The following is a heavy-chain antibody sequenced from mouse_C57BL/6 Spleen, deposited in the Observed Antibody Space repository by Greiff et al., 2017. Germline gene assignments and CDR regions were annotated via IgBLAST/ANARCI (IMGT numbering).Heavy chain of an antibody. Sequence: DVKLVESGGGLVKPGGSLKLSCAASGFTFSSYAMSWVRQTPEKRLEWVATISDGGSYTYYPDNVKGRFTISRDNAKNNLYLQMSHLKSEDTAMYYCESDHYYGSSYDWFAYWGQGTLVTVSA. CDR1: GFTFSSYA. D-gene: IGHD1-1*01. CDR2: ISDGGSYT. J-gene: IGHJ3*01. CDR3: ESDHYYGSSYDWFAY. V-gene: IGHV5-4*03.